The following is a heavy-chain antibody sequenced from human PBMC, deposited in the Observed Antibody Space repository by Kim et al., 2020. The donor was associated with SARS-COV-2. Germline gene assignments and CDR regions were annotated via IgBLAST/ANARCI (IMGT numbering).Heavy chain of an antibody. CDR1: GITFTKSV. CDR3: AKSMGSLIPEAVGMVDY. D-gene: IGHD6-13*01. J-gene: IGHJ4*02. CDR2: ISDSGSST. V-gene: IGHV3-23*01. Sequence: GGSLRLSCAASGITFTKSVMSWVRKAPGTGLEWVSTISDSGSSTYYADSVKGRFTISRDNSKNTLFLQMNSLRVDDTAVYYCAKSMGSLIPEAVGMVDYWGQGSLVTVSS.